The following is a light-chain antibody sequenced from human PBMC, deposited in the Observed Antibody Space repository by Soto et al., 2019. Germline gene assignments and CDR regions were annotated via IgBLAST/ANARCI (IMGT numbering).Light chain of an antibody. CDR3: QSHDSSNVV. CDR2: ENN. Sequence: LTQPRSVSESPGKTVTISCTRSIGSIASNFVQWYQQRPGSAPTSVIYENNQRPSGVPDRFFGSIDGSSNSASLTISGLKTEDEADYYCQSHDSSNVVFGGGTQLTVL. J-gene: IGLJ2*01. CDR1: IGSIASNF. V-gene: IGLV6-57*03.